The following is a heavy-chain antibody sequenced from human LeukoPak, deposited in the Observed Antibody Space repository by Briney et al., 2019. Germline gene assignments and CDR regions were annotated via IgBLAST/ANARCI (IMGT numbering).Heavy chain of an antibody. V-gene: IGHV3-23*01. D-gene: IGHD5-24*01. CDR1: GFAFGNFG. J-gene: IGHJ4*02. CDR3: AKSGYNRFDY. Sequence: PGGTLRLSCAVSGFAFGNFGMSWVRQAPGKGLEWVSGISGGGKTNYADSVKGRFTISRDNSKNTLYLQMNSLIAEDTAVYYCAKSGYNRFDYWGQGTRVTVSS. CDR2: ISGGGKT.